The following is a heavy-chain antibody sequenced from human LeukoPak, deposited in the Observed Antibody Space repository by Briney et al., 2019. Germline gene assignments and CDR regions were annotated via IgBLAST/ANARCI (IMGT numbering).Heavy chain of an antibody. CDR1: GFTFSSYG. CDR3: VKDECSSTSCYTGGD. V-gene: IGHV3-30*02. CDR2: IRYDGSNK. Sequence: GGSLRLSCAASGFTFSSYGMHWVRQAPGKGLEWVAFIRYDGSNKYYADSVKGQFTISRDNSKNTLYLQMNSLRAEDTAVYYCVKDECSSTSCYTGGDWGQGTLVTVSS. D-gene: IGHD2-2*02. J-gene: IGHJ4*02.